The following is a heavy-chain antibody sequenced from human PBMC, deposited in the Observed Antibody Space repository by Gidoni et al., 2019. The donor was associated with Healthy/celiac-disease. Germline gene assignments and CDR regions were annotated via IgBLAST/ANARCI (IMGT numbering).Heavy chain of an antibody. V-gene: IGHV3-21*01. CDR2: ISSSSSYI. CDR3: ARVARGTRDAFDI. Sequence: EVQLVESGGGLVKPGGSLRLSCAASGFTFSSYSMNWVRQAPRKGLEWVSSISSSSSYIYYADSVKGRFTISRDNAKNSLYLQMNSLRAEDTAVYYCARVARGTRDAFDIWGQGTMVTVSS. D-gene: IGHD3-16*01. J-gene: IGHJ3*02. CDR1: GFTFSSYS.